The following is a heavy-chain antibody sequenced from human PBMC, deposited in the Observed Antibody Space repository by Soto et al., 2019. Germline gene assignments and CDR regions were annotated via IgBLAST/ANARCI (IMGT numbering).Heavy chain of an antibody. V-gene: IGHV3-66*01. CDR2: IYSGGNT. CDR3: AKEGYYDSSGYWVDY. Sequence: GGSLRLSCAASGVRVSNNHMIWVRQSPGKGLEWVSLIYSGGNTYYTDSVKGRFTISRDNSKNTLYLQMNSLRAEDTAVYYCAKEGYYDSSGYWVDYWGQGTLVTVSS. J-gene: IGHJ4*02. D-gene: IGHD3-22*01. CDR1: GVRVSNNH.